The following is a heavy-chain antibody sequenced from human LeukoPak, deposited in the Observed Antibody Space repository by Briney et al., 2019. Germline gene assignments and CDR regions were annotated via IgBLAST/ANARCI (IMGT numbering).Heavy chain of an antibody. CDR2: IYYSGST. V-gene: IGHV4-59*01. D-gene: IGHD1-26*01. CDR3: ARYGFEWELGY. Sequence: PSETLSLTCTVSGGSISSDYWSWIRQPPGKGLEWIGYIYYSGSTNYNPSLKSRVTISVDTSKNQFSLKLSSVTAADTAVYYCARYGFEWELGYWGQGTLVTVSS. CDR1: GGSISSDY. J-gene: IGHJ4*02.